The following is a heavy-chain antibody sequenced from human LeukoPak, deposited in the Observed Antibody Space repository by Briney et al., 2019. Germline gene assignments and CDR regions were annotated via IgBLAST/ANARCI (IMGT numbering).Heavy chain of an antibody. Sequence: GGSLRLSCAASGFTFSSYGMHWVRQAPGKGLEWVAFIRYDGSNKYYADSVKGRFTISRDNSKNTLYLQMNSLRAEDTAVYYCAKDPVGGYGFTYFDYWGQGTLVTVSS. J-gene: IGHJ4*02. CDR1: GFTFSSYG. CDR3: AKDPVGGYGFTYFDY. V-gene: IGHV3-30*02. CDR2: IRYDGSNK. D-gene: IGHD5-12*01.